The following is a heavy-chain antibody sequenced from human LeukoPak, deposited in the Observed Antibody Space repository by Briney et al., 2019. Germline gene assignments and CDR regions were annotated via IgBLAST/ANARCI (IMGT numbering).Heavy chain of an antibody. CDR1: GGSFSGYY. D-gene: IGHD3-10*01. CDR3: ARSGITMVRGNNWFYP. J-gene: IGHJ5*02. V-gene: IGHV4-34*01. CDR2: INHSGST. Sequence: SSETLSLTCAVYGGSFSGYYWSWLSQPPGKGLEWIGEINHSGSTNYNPSLKSRVTISVDTSKHQFSLKLSSVTAADTAVYYCARSGITMVRGNNWFYPWGQGTLVTVSS.